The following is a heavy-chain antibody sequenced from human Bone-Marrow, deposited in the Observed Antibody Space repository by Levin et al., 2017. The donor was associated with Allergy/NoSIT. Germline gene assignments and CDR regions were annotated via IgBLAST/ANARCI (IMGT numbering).Heavy chain of an antibody. CDR1: GYPFSTYG. J-gene: IGHJ4*02. V-gene: IGHV1-18*01. Sequence: GESLKISCKASGYPFSTYGIGWVRQAPGQGLEWMGWISAYSGNADYEPKFQGRVTMTADTSTDTGFMELTSLRINDTAVYYCARGGGHWEPLTDWGQGTKVTVSS. CDR2: ISAYSGNA. CDR3: ARGGGHWEPLTD. D-gene: IGHD1-26*01.